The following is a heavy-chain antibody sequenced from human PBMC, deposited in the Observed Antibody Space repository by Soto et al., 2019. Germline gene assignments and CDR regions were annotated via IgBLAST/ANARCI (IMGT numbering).Heavy chain of an antibody. CDR2: IIPALGTA. CDR3: ARPDFGDYLYFDL. V-gene: IGHV1-69*08. Sequence: QDQLVQSGAEVKKPGSSVKVSCKASGGTFSSHTFSWVRQAPGQGLEWMGRIIPALGTATYAQKFQGRVTITADESATTVYMELNSLRSEDTAVYYCARPDFGDYLYFDLCGRGTLVTVSS. D-gene: IGHD4-17*01. J-gene: IGHJ2*01. CDR1: GGTFSSHT.